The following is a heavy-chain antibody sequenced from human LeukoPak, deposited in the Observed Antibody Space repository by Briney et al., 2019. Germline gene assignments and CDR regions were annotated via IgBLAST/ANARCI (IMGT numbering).Heavy chain of an antibody. D-gene: IGHD6-19*01. J-gene: IGHJ4*02. CDR1: EFTFSSYA. V-gene: IGHV3-23*01. CDR3: ARRLGIAVAGAFDY. CDR2: ISGSGDST. Sequence: GGSLRLSCAASEFTFSSYAMSWVRQAPGKGLEWVSAISGSGDSTYYADSVKGRFTISRDNSKNTLDLQMNSLRAEDTAVYYCARRLGIAVAGAFDYWGQGTLVTVSS.